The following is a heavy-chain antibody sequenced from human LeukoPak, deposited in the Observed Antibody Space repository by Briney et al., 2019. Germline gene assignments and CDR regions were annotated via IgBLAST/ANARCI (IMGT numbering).Heavy chain of an antibody. V-gene: IGHV4-39*01. Sequence: SETLSLTCTVSGGSISSSSYYWGCIRQPPGKGLEWLGSIYYSGSTYYNPSLKSRVTISVDTSKNQFSLKLSSVTAADTAVYYCARQPYGSSSLEIDYWGQGTLVTVSS. CDR3: ARQPYGSSSLEIDY. CDR1: GGSISSSSYY. J-gene: IGHJ4*01. D-gene: IGHD6-6*01. CDR2: IYYSGST.